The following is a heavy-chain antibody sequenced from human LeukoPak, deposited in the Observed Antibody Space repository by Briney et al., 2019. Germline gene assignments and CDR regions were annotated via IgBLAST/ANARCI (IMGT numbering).Heavy chain of an antibody. Sequence: GGSLRLSCAASGFTFSSYSMNWVRQAPGKGLEWVSSISSGSSYIYYADSVKGRFTISRDNAKNSLYLQMNSLRAEDTAVYYCARVGGRYGSGSYDYWGQGTLVTVSS. CDR3: ARVGGRYGSGSYDY. V-gene: IGHV3-21*04. J-gene: IGHJ4*02. CDR1: GFTFSSYS. D-gene: IGHD3-10*01. CDR2: ISSGSSYI.